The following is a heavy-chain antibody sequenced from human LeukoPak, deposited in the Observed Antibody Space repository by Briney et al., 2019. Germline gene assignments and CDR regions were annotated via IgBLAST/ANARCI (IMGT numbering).Heavy chain of an antibody. J-gene: IGHJ4*02. V-gene: IGHV1-69*13. D-gene: IGHD5-18*01. CDR2: IVPIFGTT. Sequence: GASVKVSCKPSGGTFSSYGISWVRQAPGQGLEWMGGIVPIFGTTNYAQKFQGRVSITADESTSTAYMELSSLRSEDTAVYYCARAGIYSYAEPTEKNYFDYWGQGTLVTVSS. CDR1: GGTFSSYG. CDR3: ARAGIYSYAEPTEKNYFDY.